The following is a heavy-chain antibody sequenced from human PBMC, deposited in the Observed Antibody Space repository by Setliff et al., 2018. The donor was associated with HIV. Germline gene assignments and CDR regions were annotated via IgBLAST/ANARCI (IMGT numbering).Heavy chain of an antibody. Sequence: GGSLRLSCSASGFTFSSYGIHWVGQAPGKGLEWVAFILYDGSKKNYADSVKGRFTISRDNSKNTLYLQMNRLRAEDTAVYYCARDFRRYFDYYYYGMDVWGQGTTVTVSS. D-gene: IGHD3-9*01. CDR1: GFTFSSYG. V-gene: IGHV3-30*02. J-gene: IGHJ6*02. CDR2: ILYDGSKK. CDR3: ARDFRRYFDYYYYGMDV.